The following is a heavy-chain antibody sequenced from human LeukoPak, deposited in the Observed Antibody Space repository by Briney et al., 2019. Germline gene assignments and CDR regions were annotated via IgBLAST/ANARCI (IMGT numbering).Heavy chain of an antibody. CDR3: ARRDCSGGSCYFQP. V-gene: IGHV4-39*01. CDR1: GGSVSSSSHY. D-gene: IGHD2-15*01. J-gene: IGHJ1*01. CDR2: IYYSGST. Sequence: SETLSLTCTVSGGSVSSSSHYWNWIRQPPGKGLEWIGSIYYSGSTNYNPSLQSRVTISVDTSKNQFSLRLSSVTVADTAMYYCARRDCSGGSCYFQPWGQGTLVTVSS.